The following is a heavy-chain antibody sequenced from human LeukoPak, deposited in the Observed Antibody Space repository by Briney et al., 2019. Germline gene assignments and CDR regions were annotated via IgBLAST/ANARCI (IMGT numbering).Heavy chain of an antibody. CDR1: GGTFSSYA. V-gene: IGHV1-69*04. CDR2: IIPVLGVA. D-gene: IGHD5/OR15-5a*01. Sequence: AASVKVSCKSSGGTFSSYAINWVRQAPGQRPEWMGRIIPVLGVANYAPTFQGRVTITADRSTTTVYMELSSLRSEDTAVYYCARDMSTGPYWGQGTLVTVSS. J-gene: IGHJ4*02. CDR3: ARDMSTGPY.